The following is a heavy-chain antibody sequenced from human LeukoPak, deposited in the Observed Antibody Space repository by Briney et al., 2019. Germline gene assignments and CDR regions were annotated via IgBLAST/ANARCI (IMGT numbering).Heavy chain of an antibody. CDR1: GFTFSSYE. CDR3: ARGTLNIPGEHGAFDY. D-gene: IGHD1-14*01. V-gene: IGHV3-21*01. CDR2: ISTSSSYI. J-gene: IGHJ4*02. Sequence: GGSLRLSCAASGFTFSSYEMNWVRQAPGKGLEWVSSISTSSSYIHYADSVKGRFTISRDNAKNSLYLQMNSLRAEDTAVYYCARGTLNIPGEHGAFDYWGQGTLVTVSS.